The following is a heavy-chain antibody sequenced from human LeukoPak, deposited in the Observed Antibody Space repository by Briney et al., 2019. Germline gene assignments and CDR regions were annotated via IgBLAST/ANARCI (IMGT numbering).Heavy chain of an antibody. CDR2: IWYDGSNK. V-gene: IGHV3-33*01. CDR1: GFTFSSYG. Sequence: GGSLRLSCAASGFTFSSYGMHWVRQAPGKGLEWVAVIWYDGSNKYYADSVKGRFTISRDNSKNTLYLQMNSLRAEDTAVYYCARELSSGHDFWSGYSYYYYGMDVWGQGTTVTVSS. CDR3: ARELSSGHDFWSGYSYYYYGMDV. J-gene: IGHJ6*02. D-gene: IGHD3-3*01.